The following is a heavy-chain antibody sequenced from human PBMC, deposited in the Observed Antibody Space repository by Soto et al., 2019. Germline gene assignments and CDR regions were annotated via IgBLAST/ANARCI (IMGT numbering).Heavy chain of an antibody. D-gene: IGHD2-8*01. CDR1: GYTFTRYG. CDR3: AKNGQPPHYYYGLDV. J-gene: IGHJ6*02. V-gene: IGHV1-18*01. CDR2: ISGYNGDT. Sequence: QGHLVQSGAEVKKPGASVKVSCKASGYTFTRYGISWVRQAPGQGLEWMGWISGYNGDTNYAQNLQDRVTMTIDTSTNTAYMELRSLTSDDTAVYYCAKNGQPPHYYYGLDVWGQGTTVTVSS.